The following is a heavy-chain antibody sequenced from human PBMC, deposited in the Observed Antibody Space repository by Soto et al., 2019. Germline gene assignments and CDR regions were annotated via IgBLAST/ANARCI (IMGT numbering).Heavy chain of an antibody. J-gene: IGHJ4*02. Sequence: QVQLVQSGAEVKKPGASVKVSCKASGYTLTSYGISCVRQAPGQGLEWMGWISAYNANTNYAQKLQGRVTMTTDTSTSTAYMELRSLRSDDTAVYYCARGHLNCSSTSCYVGDFDRWGQGTLVTVSS. D-gene: IGHD2-2*01. CDR3: ARGHLNCSSTSCYVGDFDR. CDR1: GYTLTSYG. V-gene: IGHV1-18*01. CDR2: ISAYNANT.